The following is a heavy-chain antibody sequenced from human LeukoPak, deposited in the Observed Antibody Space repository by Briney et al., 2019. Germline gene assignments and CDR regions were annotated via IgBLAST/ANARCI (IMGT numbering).Heavy chain of an antibody. CDR3: STGSPGTGYYALASDY. V-gene: IGHV3-49*03. CDR2: IRGKGYGGTT. D-gene: IGHD3-10*01. CDR1: GFPFGDYA. Sequence: GGSLRLSCSGSGFPFGDYAMSWYRQAPGKGLQWVAFIRGKGYGGTTEYAAPVKGRFTISRDDYKSIAYLQMDSLKIEDTAAYYCSTGSPGTGYYALASDYWGQGSLVPVSS. J-gene: IGHJ4*02.